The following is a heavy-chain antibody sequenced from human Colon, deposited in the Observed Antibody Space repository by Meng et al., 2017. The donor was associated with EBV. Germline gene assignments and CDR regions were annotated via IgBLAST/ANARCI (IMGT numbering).Heavy chain of an antibody. CDR2: IYYSGST. D-gene: IGHD7-27*01. CDR3: ASPLGILGIVDL. V-gene: IGHV4-39*01. CDR1: GGSIRRSSYY. J-gene: IGHJ2*01. Sequence: QLPLQSSCPGLVNAPETRSRTCTGSGGSIRRSSYYWGWIRQPPGKGLEWIGSIYYSGSTYYNPSLKSRVTISVDTSKNQFSLKLSSVTAADTAVYYCASPLGILGIVDLWGRGTLVTVSS.